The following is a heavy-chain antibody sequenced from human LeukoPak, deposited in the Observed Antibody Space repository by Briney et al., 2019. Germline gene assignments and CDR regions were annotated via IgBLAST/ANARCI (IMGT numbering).Heavy chain of an antibody. J-gene: IGHJ4*02. CDR3: AREERGGIAAAG. D-gene: IGHD6-13*01. CDR1: GFTFDDYG. CDR2: INWNGGSI. V-gene: IGHV3-20*04. Sequence: GGSLRLSCAASGFTFDDYGMSWVRQAPGKGLEWVSGINWNGGSIGYAGSVKGRFTISRDNAKNSLYLQMNSLRAEDTALYYCAREERGGIAAAGWGQGTLVTVSS.